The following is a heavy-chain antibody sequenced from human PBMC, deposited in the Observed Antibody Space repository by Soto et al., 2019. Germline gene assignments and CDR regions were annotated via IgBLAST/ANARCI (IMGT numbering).Heavy chain of an antibody. J-gene: IGHJ4*02. CDR1: GGSISSDNYY. D-gene: IGHD6-19*01. CDR3: VGGKGYSSGWPFDF. CDR2: ISHSGRT. V-gene: IGHV4-30-4*01. Sequence: QVQLQESGPGLVKPSQTLSLTCSVSGGSISSDNYYWSWIRQPPGKGLEWIGYISHSGRTYYNPSLMGRGSISVDMSKTQFSLELTSVTAADTAVYYCVGGKGYSSGWPFDFWGQGTLVTVSS.